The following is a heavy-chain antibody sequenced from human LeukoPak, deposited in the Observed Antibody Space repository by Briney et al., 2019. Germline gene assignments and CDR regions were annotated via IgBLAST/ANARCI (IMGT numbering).Heavy chain of an antibody. V-gene: IGHV1-69*04. J-gene: IGHJ4*02. D-gene: IGHD3-22*01. CDR2: IIPILGIA. CDR3: AREGTMIVVVITNNLIFGY. CDR1: GGTFSSYA. Sequence: SVKVSCKASGGTFSSYAISWVRQAPGQGLEWMGRIIPILGIANYAQKFQGRVTITADKSTSTAYMELSSLRSEDMAVYYCAREGTMIVVVITNNLIFGYWGQGTLVTVSS.